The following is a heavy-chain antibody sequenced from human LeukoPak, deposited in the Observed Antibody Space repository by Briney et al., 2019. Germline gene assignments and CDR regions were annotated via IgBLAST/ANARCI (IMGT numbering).Heavy chain of an antibody. Sequence: PGGSLRLSCAGSGFTFSTYWMSWVRQAPGKGLEWVSAISGSGYSTYYADSVKGRFTISRDNSKNTLYLQMNSLRAEDTAEYYCAKGITAESLFDYWGQGTLVTVSS. CDR1: GFTFSTYW. CDR2: ISGSGYST. V-gene: IGHV3-23*01. J-gene: IGHJ4*02. D-gene: IGHD6-13*01. CDR3: AKGITAESLFDY.